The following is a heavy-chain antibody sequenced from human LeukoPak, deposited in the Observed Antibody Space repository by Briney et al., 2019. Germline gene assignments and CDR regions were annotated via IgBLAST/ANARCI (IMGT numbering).Heavy chain of an antibody. V-gene: IGHV4-4*07. Sequence: SETLSLTCTVSGGSISSYYWSWIRQPAGKGLEWIGHIYTSGNTNYNPSLKSRVSMSVDTSKNQFSLKLSPVTAADTAVYYCARDKYFYDSSASIRFDYWGPGTLVTASS. CDR3: ARDKYFYDSSASIRFDY. CDR2: IYTSGNT. D-gene: IGHD3-22*01. CDR1: GGSISSYY. J-gene: IGHJ4*02.